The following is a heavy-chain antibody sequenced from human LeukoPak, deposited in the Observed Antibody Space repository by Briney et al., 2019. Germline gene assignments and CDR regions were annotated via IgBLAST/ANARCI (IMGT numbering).Heavy chain of an antibody. CDR1: GFTFSSYA. D-gene: IGHD2/OR15-2a*01. CDR3: ANQDSTEYSYYFDF. V-gene: IGHV3-30*04. Sequence: GGSLRLSCAASGFTFSSYAMHWVRQAPGKGLVWVAVISYDGSNKYYADSVKGRLTISRDNSKNTLYLQMNSLRAEDTAVYYCANQDSTEYSYYFDFWGQGTLVTVSS. CDR2: ISYDGSNK. J-gene: IGHJ4*02.